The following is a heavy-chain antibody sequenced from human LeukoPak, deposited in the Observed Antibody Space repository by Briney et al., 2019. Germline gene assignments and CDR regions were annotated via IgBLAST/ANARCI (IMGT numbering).Heavy chain of an antibody. Sequence: GGSLRLSCAASVFTFSSYAMSWVRQAPGKGLEWVSAISGSGGSTYYADSVKGRFTISRDNSKNALYLQMNSLRAEDTAVYYCAKGVITMVRGVIPYFDYWGQGTLVTVSS. J-gene: IGHJ4*02. CDR2: ISGSGGST. CDR1: VFTFSSYA. CDR3: AKGVITMVRGVIPYFDY. V-gene: IGHV3-23*01. D-gene: IGHD3-10*01.